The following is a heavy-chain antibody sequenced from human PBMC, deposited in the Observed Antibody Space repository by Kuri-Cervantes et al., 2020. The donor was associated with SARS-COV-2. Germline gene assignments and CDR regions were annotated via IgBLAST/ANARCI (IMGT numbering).Heavy chain of an antibody. J-gene: IGHJ5*02. Sequence: ESLKISCTVSGGSISGYYWSWIRQPPGKGLEWIGEINHSGSTNYNPSLKSRVTISVDTSKNQFSLKLSSVTAADTAVYYCARHRWFDPWGQGTLVTVSS. CDR1: GGSISGYY. D-gene: IGHD1-14*01. CDR2: INHSGST. CDR3: ARHRWFDP. V-gene: IGHV4-34*01.